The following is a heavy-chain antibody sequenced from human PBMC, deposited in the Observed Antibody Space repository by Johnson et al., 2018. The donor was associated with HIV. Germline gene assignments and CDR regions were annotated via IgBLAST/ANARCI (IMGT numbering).Heavy chain of an antibody. J-gene: IGHJ3*02. Sequence: VQLVESGGGLVQPGRSLRLSCAASGFTFDDYAMHWVRQAPGQGLEWVSGISWNSGSIGYADSVKGRFTISRDNAKNTLSLQMNSLRAEDTAVYYCAKDLVGNSGAFDIWGQGTLVSVSS. V-gene: IGHV3-9*01. CDR1: GFTFDDYA. D-gene: IGHD1-7*01. CDR2: ISWNSGSI. CDR3: AKDLVGNSGAFDI.